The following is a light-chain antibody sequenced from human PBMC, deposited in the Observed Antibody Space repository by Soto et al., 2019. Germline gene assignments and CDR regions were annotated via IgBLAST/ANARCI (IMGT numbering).Light chain of an antibody. CDR2: GAS. Sequence: IVMTQCPATLSMSPRERATLYFSASQSISTKVAWYQKKPGQAPRLLIYGASTRATGVPARFSGSGSGTQFTLSLSSMQSEHFAVADCHQYNSGNLTCGAGTKVDIK. V-gene: IGKV3-15*01. CDR3: HQYNSGNLT. CDR1: QSISTK. J-gene: IGKJ4*02.